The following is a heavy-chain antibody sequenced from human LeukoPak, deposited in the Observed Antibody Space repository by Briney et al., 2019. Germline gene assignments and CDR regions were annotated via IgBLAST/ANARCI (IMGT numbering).Heavy chain of an antibody. CDR3: ARGRGYDYPGY. J-gene: IGHJ4*02. V-gene: IGHV4-61*05. CDR1: GGSISSSSYY. CDR2: IYYSGST. Sequence: SETLSLTCTVSGGSISSSSYYWGWIRQPPGKGLEWLGYIYYSGSTNYNPSLKSRVTISVDTSKNQFSLKLSSVTAADTAVYYCARGRGYDYPGYWGQGTLVTVSS. D-gene: IGHD5-12*01.